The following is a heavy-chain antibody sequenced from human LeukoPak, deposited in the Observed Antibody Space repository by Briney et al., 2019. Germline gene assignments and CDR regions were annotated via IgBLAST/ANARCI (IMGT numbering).Heavy chain of an antibody. CDR3: ARHPSSTSQYYYYMDV. CDR2: INPTGDST. D-gene: IGHD2-2*01. Sequence: ASVKVSCKASGYTFTSYYMHWVRQAPGQGLEWMGLINPTGDSTGYAQKFQGRVTMTRNTSISTAYMELSSLRSEDTAVYYCARHPSSTSQYYYYMDVWGKGTTVTISS. J-gene: IGHJ6*03. V-gene: IGHV1-46*01. CDR1: GYTFTSYY.